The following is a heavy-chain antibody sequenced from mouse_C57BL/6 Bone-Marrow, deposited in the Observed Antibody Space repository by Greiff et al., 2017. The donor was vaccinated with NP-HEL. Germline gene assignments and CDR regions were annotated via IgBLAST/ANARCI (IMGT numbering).Heavy chain of an antibody. J-gene: IGHJ4*01. CDR1: GYTFTGYW. D-gene: IGHD6-1*02. CDR2: ILPGSGST. Sequence: QVQLKQSGAELMKPGASVKLSCKATGYTFTGYWIEWVKQRPGHGLEWIGEILPGSGSTNYNEKFKGKATFTGDTSSNTAYMQLSSLTTEDSAIYYYASTSSLYAMDYWGQGTSVTVSS. V-gene: IGHV1-9*01. CDR3: ASTSSLYAMDY.